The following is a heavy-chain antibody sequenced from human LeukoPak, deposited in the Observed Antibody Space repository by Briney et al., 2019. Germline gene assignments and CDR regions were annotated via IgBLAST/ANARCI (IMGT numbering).Heavy chain of an antibody. J-gene: IGHJ6*03. D-gene: IGHD1-1*01. CDR2: IGTASDT. CDR1: GFIFGSFD. CDR3: ARGPPRGKYYYMDV. Sequence: GGSLRLSCAASGFIFGSFDMHWVRQPTGQGLEWVSTIGTASDTYYPGSVEGRFTLSRDNAKNSLYLQMNSLTAGDTAVYYCARGPPRGKYYYMDVWGKGTTVTVSS. V-gene: IGHV3-13*01.